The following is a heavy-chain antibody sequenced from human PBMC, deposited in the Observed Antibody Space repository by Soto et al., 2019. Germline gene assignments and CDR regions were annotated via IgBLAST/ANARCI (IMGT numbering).Heavy chain of an antibody. V-gene: IGHV3-30*18. CDR2: ISYDGNNK. D-gene: IGHD4-17*01. CDR3: AQDLFTMTTLHFYGVDV. J-gene: IGHJ6*02. Sequence: GGSLRLSCTASGFTFNHYGMHWVRQAPGKGLQWVAVISYDGNNKYYSDSVKGRFTISRDNSKNTLYLQMNSLRADDTAIYYCAQDLFTMTTLHFYGVDVWGQGTTVTVSS. CDR1: GFTFNHYG.